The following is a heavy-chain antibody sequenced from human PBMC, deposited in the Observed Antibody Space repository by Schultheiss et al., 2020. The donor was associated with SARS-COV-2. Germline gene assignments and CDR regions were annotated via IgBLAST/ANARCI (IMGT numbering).Heavy chain of an antibody. Sequence: GESLKISCAASGFTFRDYSMTWIRQAPGKGLEWVAYITSSGNTSYYTDSVKGRFTISRDNAKNSLYLQMNSLRAEDTAVYYCATKVGVDCSSTSCYTGDYWGQGTLVTVSS. CDR2: ITSSGNTS. D-gene: IGHD2-2*02. CDR1: GFTFRDYS. J-gene: IGHJ4*02. V-gene: IGHV3-11*04. CDR3: ATKVGVDCSSTSCYTGDY.